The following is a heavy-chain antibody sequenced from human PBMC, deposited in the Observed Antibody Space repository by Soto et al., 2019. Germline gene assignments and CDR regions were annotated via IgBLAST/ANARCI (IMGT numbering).Heavy chain of an antibody. CDR1: GYTFTTYA. CDR3: ARARSGVYH. J-gene: IGHJ1*01. Sequence: ASVRVSFKASGYTFTTYAIHWVRHAPGQMLEWMGWINTIIGKTNYAQKFQDRVTITADESTSTAYMELSSLRSEDTAVYYCARARSGVYHWVQGTRVSVSS. CDR2: INTIIGKT. D-gene: IGHD6-13*01. V-gene: IGHV1-3*04.